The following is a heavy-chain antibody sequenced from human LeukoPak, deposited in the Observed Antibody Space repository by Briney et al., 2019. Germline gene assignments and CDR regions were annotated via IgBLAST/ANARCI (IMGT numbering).Heavy chain of an antibody. V-gene: IGHV4-34*01. J-gene: IGHJ4*02. CDR2: INHSGST. CDR3: ARGRRDYSKGAYVEY. CDR1: GGSFSGYY. D-gene: IGHD4-11*01. Sequence: SETLSLTCAVYGGSFSGYYWSWIRQPPGKGLEWIGEINHSGSTNYNPSLKSRVTISVDTSKNQFSLKLSSVTAADTAVYYCARGRRDYSKGAYVEYWGQGTLVTVSS.